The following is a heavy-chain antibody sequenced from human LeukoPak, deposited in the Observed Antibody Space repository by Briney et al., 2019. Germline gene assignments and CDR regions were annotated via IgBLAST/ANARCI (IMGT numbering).Heavy chain of an antibody. J-gene: IGHJ5*02. V-gene: IGHV3-33*01. CDR3: ARDGNYFDTTPNWFDT. CDR2: LWFDGSHQ. CDR1: GFTFRTYG. Sequence: GSLRLSCAASGFTFRTYGMRWVRQTPGKGLEWVAFLWFDGSHQYYADSVRGRFIISRDNSNNTLYLQMNSLRADDTAVYYCARDGNYFDTTPNWFDTWGQGTLVTVSS. D-gene: IGHD3-22*01.